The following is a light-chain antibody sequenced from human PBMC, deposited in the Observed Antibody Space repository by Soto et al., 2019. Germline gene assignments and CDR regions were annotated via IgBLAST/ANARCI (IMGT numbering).Light chain of an antibody. Sequence: IPLTQSPSSLSASVGDRVTITCRASQDIAIYLAWYQQKPGEAPKLLIYAASTLYGGVPSRFSGSGSGTDFALTISDVEPEDFAVYYCHQRQSWPRTFGQGTTVDIK. CDR2: AAS. CDR1: QDIAIY. V-gene: IGKV1-9*01. CDR3: HQRQSWPRT. J-gene: IGKJ1*01.